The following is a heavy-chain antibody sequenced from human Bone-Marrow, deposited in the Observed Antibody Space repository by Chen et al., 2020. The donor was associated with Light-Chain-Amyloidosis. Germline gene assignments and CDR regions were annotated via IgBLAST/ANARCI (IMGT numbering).Heavy chain of an antibody. CDR1: GAPFSNYY. J-gene: IGHJ6*03. D-gene: IGHD1-26*01. Sequence: QVQLQEWGTGLLKPSETLSLTCAVYGAPFSNYYWTWVRQAPGKGMEWMGEITETGSESFNPTRKSRTTMAVEKSKTQFSLKLTSVTAADTALYYCARAIYRYYDLVNFYHYMYVWGRGTTVTVS. V-gene: IGHV4-34*01. CDR3: ARAIYRYYDLVNFYHYMYV. CDR2: ITETGSE.